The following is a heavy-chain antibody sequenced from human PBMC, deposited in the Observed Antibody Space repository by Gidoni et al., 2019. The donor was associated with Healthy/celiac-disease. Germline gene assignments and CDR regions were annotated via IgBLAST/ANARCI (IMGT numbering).Heavy chain of an antibody. V-gene: IGHV3-23*01. CDR2: ISGSGGST. CDR3: AKARSSSWCCDY. J-gene: IGHJ4*02. D-gene: IGHD6-13*01. Sequence: EVQLLESGGGLVQPGGSLRLSCAASGFTFSSYAMSWVRQAPGKGLEWVSAISGSGGSTYYADSGKGRFTISRDNSKNTLYLQMNSLRAEDTAVYYCAKARSSSWCCDYWGQGTLVTVSS. CDR1: GFTFSSYA.